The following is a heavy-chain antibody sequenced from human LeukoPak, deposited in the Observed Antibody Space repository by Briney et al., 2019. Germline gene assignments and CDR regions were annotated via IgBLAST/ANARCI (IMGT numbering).Heavy chain of an antibody. D-gene: IGHD5-18*01. Sequence: SETLSLTCTVSGGSISSSSYYWGWIRQPPGKGLEWIGSIYYSGSTYYNPSLKSRVTISVDTSKNQFSLKLSSVTAADTAVYYCAREDTAMDLEGPFDYWGQGTLVTVSS. CDR1: GGSISSSSYY. CDR2: IYYSGST. J-gene: IGHJ4*02. V-gene: IGHV4-39*07. CDR3: AREDTAMDLEGPFDY.